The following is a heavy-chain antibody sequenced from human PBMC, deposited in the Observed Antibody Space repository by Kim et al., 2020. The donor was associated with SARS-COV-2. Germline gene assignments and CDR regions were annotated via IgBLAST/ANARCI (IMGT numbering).Heavy chain of an antibody. CDR3: ARVDGSRSRRDY. CDR1: GGSFSDYY. D-gene: IGHD3-10*01. CDR2: INHSGST. J-gene: IGHJ4*02. Sequence: SETLSLTCAVYGGSFSDYYWSWIRQPPGKGLEWIGEINHSGSTNYNPSLKSRVTISVDTSKNQFSLKLSSVTAADTAVYYCARVDGSRSRRDYWGQGTLGTASS. V-gene: IGHV4-34*01.